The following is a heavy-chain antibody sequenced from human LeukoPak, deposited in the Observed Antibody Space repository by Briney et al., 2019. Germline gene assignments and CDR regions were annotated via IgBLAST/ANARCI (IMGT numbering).Heavy chain of an antibody. V-gene: IGHV4-61*08. CDR1: GGSVSSPDYY. Sequence: SETLSLTCTVSGGSVSSPDYYWSWIRQPPGKGLEWIGYISYSGSTNCNPSLKSRVTISVDTSKSQFSLKLSSVTAADTAVYYCATTPNPNYFDYWGQGALVTVSS. CDR3: ATTPNPNYFDY. J-gene: IGHJ4*02. CDR2: ISYSGST.